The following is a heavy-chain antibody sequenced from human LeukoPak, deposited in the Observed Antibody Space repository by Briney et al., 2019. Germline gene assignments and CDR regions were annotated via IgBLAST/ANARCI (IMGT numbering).Heavy chain of an antibody. CDR2: INSGGST. J-gene: IGHJ4*02. CDR3: ARDDLVSTSTGGFDV. Sequence: SETLSLTCAVYGGSLTSYYWSWIRRPPGKGLEWIGEINSGGSTNYNPSLKSRVTISVDTSKNQFSLNLDSVTAADTAVYYCARDDLVSTSTGGFDVWGQGILVTVSS. CDR1: GGSLTSYY. D-gene: IGHD2-8*02. V-gene: IGHV4-34*01.